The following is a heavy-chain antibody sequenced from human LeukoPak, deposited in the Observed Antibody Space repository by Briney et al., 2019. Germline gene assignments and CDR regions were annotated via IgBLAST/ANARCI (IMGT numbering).Heavy chain of an antibody. D-gene: IGHD3-22*01. J-gene: IGHJ4*02. CDR3: ARDEGDSSGYYPFFDY. CDR1: GFTFSRYS. Sequence: GRSLRLSCAVSGFTFSRYSMNWVRQAPGKGLEWVSYISSSSSTIYYADYVKGRFTISRDNAKNSLYLQMNSLRAEDTAVYYCARDEGDSSGYYPFFDYWGQGTLVTVSS. CDR2: ISSSSSTI. V-gene: IGHV3-48*01.